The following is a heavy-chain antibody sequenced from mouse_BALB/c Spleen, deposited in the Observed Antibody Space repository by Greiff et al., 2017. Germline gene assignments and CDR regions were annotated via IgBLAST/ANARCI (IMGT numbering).Heavy chain of an antibody. Sequence: SYNQKFKGKATLTVDKSSSTAFMHLNSLTSEDSAVYYCATEVYYAMDYWGQGTSVTVSS. J-gene: IGHJ4*01. D-gene: IGHD2-14*01. V-gene: IGHV1S135*01. CDR3: ATEVYYAMDY.